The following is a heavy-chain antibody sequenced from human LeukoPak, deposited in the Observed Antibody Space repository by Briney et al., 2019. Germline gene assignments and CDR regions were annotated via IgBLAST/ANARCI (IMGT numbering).Heavy chain of an antibody. CDR2: FDPEDGET. CDR1: GYTLTELS. J-gene: IGHJ5*02. CDR3: ATEKGSTSAIWGGWFDP. V-gene: IGHV1-24*01. D-gene: IGHD2-2*01. Sequence: ASVKVSCKVSGYTLTELSMHWVRQAPGKGLEWMGGFDPEDGETIYAQKFQGRVTMTEDTFTDTAYMELSSLRSEDTAVYYCATEKGSTSAIWGGWFDPWGQGTLVTVSS.